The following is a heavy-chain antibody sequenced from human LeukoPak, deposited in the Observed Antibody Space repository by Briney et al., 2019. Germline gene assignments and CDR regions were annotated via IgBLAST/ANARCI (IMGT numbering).Heavy chain of an antibody. D-gene: IGHD3-10*01. CDR2: IYYSGST. V-gene: IGHV4-59*01. Sequence: SETLSLTCTVSGGSISSYYWSWIRQPPGKGLEWIGYIYYSGSTNYNPSLKSRVTISVDTSKNQFSLKLSSVTAADTAVYYCARLTAVRGVIIGWFDPWGQGTLVTVSS. CDR1: GGSISSYY. CDR3: ARLTAVRGVIIGWFDP. J-gene: IGHJ5*02.